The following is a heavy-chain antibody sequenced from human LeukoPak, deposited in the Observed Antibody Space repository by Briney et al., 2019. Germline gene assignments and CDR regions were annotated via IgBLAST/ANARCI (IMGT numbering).Heavy chain of an antibody. CDR3: ARGISSSGWLDY. V-gene: IGHV3-48*01. CDR2: ISSSGSTK. Sequence: GGSLRLSCAASGFTFSSYSMNWVRQAPGKGLEWASSISSSGSTKYYADSVKGRFTISRDNSENTLFLQMNSLRAEDTAVYYCARGISSSGWLDYWGQGTLVTVSS. CDR1: GFTFSSYS. D-gene: IGHD6-19*01. J-gene: IGHJ4*02.